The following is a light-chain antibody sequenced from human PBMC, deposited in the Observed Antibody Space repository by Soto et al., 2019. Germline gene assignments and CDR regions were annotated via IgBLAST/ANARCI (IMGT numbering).Light chain of an antibody. CDR1: QSVSPSS. CDR2: GAS. V-gene: IGKV3-20*01. CDR3: QQFAGS. J-gene: IGKJ4*02. Sequence: ILLTQSPGTLSFSPGERATLSCRAGQSVSPSSLAWYQQRPGQSPRLLIYGASSRATGIPDRFSGRGSGTDFTLIISRLEPEDFAVYYCQQFAGSFGGGTKVDI.